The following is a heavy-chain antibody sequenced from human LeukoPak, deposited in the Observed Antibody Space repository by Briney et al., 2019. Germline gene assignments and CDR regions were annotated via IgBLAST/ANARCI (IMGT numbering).Heavy chain of an antibody. CDR1: GFSFTNAW. V-gene: IGHV3-15*05. Sequence: GGSLRLSCAASGFSFTNAWMTWVRQAPGKGLEWVGRIKSKADGETTDYAAPVKGRCTMSRDDSKATLYLQMNYVNTEDTAVYYCTIDLAITMIRGVIVYWGQGTLVTVSS. J-gene: IGHJ4*02. CDR2: IKSKADGETT. D-gene: IGHD3-10*01. CDR3: TIDLAITMIRGVIVY.